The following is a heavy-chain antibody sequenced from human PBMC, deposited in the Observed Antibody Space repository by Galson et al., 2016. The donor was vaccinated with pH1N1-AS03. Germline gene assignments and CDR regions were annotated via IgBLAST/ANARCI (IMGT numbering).Heavy chain of an antibody. CDR2: TYYRSRWKN. CDR3: AGMQLGALHF. J-gene: IGHJ4*02. Sequence: CAISGDSVSSNSAAWNWIRLSPSRGLEWLGRTYYRSRWKNDYAVSVKSRIIINPDTSKNQVSLHLNSVTPEDTAIYYCAGMQLGALHFWGRGTLVTVSS. CDR1: GDSVSSNSAA. V-gene: IGHV6-1*01. D-gene: IGHD1-1*01.